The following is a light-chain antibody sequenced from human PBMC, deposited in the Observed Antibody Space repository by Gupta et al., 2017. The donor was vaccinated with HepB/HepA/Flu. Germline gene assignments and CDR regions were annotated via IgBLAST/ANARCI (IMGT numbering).Light chain of an antibody. Sequence: DILMTHSPDPLAVSLGARATIHFQSSQSALYSSNNKKSLAWYQQKPGQPPKLLIYWATTREAGVPDSFSGSGSGTDFTLTSSSRQAEDVAVYYCQQEDSTPRTFGQGTKVEIK. V-gene: IGKV4-1*01. CDR3: QQEDSTPRT. J-gene: IGKJ1*01. CDR2: WAT. CDR1: QSALYSSNNKKS.